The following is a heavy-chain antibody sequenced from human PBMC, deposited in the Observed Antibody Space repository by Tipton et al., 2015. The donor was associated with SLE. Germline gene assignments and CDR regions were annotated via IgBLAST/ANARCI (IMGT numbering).Heavy chain of an antibody. V-gene: IGHV3-64D*06. CDR3: AKTSVEYEMLWYDF. CDR1: GFIFSNYA. J-gene: IGHJ4*02. CDR2: ITSYGHST. D-gene: IGHD2/OR15-2a*01. Sequence: GSLRLSCSASGFIFSNYAMHWVRQAPGKGLEYVAGITSYGHSTYYADSVKGTFTISRDNSNNTLYLQMSSLRAEDTAVYYCAKTSVEYEMLWYDFWGQGTLVTVSA.